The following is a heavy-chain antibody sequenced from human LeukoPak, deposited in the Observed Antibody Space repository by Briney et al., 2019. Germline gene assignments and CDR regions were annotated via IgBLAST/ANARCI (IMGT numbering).Heavy chain of an antibody. CDR1: GGSISSSSYY. D-gene: IGHD3-10*01. CDR3: ARRRRGPTE. CDR2: INHSGST. J-gene: IGHJ4*02. Sequence: SETLSLTCTVSGGSISSSSYYWGWIRQPPGKGLEWIGEINHSGSTNYNPSLKSRVTISVDTSKNQFSLKLSSVTAADTAVYYCARRRRGPTEWGQGTLVTVSS. V-gene: IGHV4-39*07.